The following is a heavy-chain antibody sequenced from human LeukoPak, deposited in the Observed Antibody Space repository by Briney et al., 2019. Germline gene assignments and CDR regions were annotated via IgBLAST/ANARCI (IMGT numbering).Heavy chain of an antibody. V-gene: IGHV4-59*01. CDR1: GGSISTYY. CDR2: VYYSGNT. J-gene: IGHJ4*02. CDR3: ARVGPHASFDS. Sequence: PSETLSLTCTVSGGSISTYYGSWIRQAPGKGLEWIGYVYYSGNTNYNPSLKSRVTISVDTSKNQFSLRLSSVTAADTAVYYCARVGPHASFDSWGQGTLVIVSS.